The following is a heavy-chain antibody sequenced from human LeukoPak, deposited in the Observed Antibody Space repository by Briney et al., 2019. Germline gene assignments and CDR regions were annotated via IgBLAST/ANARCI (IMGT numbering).Heavy chain of an antibody. CDR3: ARVFGRWNYFDY. Sequence: ASVKVSCKASGYTFTDYYMHWVRQAPGQGLEWMGWINPHSGGTNYAQKFQGRVTMTRDTSISTAYMELSRLRSDDTAMYYCARVFGRWNYFDYWGQGTLVTVSS. CDR1: GYTFTDYY. CDR2: INPHSGGT. D-gene: IGHD4-23*01. J-gene: IGHJ4*02. V-gene: IGHV1-2*02.